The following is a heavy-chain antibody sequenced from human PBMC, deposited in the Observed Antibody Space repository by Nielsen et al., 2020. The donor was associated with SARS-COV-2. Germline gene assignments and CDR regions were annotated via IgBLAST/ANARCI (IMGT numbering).Heavy chain of an antibody. CDR2: INPNSGGT. V-gene: IGHV1-2*06. CDR1: GYTFTGYY. Sequence: ASVKVSCKASGYTFTGYYMHWVRQAPGQGLEWMGRINPNSGGTNYAQKLQGRVTMTRDTSISTAYMELSRLRSDDTAVYYCARDPKSRIAAAATRWFDPWGQGTLVTVSS. D-gene: IGHD6-13*01. CDR3: ARDPKSRIAAAATRWFDP. J-gene: IGHJ5*02.